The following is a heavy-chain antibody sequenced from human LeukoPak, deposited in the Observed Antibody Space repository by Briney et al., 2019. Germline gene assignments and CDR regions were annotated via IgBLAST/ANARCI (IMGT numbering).Heavy chain of an antibody. Sequence: GRSLRLSCAASGFTFSSYGMHWVRQAPGKGLEWVAVISYDGSNKYYADSVKGRFTISRDNSKNTLYLQMNSLRAEDTAVYYCATLKPQGYRQWPSAADYWGQGTLVTVSS. CDR2: ISYDGSNK. V-gene: IGHV3-30*03. D-gene: IGHD6-19*01. J-gene: IGHJ4*02. CDR1: GFTFSSYG. CDR3: ATLKPQGYRQWPSAADY.